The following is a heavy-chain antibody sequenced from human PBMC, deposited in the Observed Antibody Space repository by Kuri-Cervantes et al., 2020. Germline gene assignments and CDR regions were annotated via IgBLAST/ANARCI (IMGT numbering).Heavy chain of an antibody. D-gene: IGHD3-10*01. CDR3: ARGPYGSGSYGGFADY. CDR2: INAGNGNT. J-gene: IGHJ4*02. CDR1: GYTFTSYA. Sequence: ASVKVSCKASGYTFTSYAMHWVRQAPGQRLEWMGWINAGNGNTKYSQKFQGRVTITRDTSASTAYMELSSLRSEDTAVYYCARGPYGSGSYGGFADYWGQGTLVTVSS. V-gene: IGHV1-3*01.